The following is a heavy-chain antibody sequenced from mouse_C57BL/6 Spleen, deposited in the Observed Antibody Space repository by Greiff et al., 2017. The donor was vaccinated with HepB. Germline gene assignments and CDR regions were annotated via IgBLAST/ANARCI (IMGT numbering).Heavy chain of an antibody. J-gene: IGHJ4*01. CDR3: ALYYYGSSWDAMDY. V-gene: IGHV14-2*01. Sequence: EVQLQQSGAELVKPGASVKLSCTASGFNIKDYYMHWVKQRTEQGLEWIGRIDPEDGETEYAPKFQGKATITADTSSNTAYLQLSSLTSEDTAVYYCALYYYGSSWDAMDYWGQGTSVTVSS. CDR1: GFNIKDYY. CDR2: IDPEDGET. D-gene: IGHD1-1*01.